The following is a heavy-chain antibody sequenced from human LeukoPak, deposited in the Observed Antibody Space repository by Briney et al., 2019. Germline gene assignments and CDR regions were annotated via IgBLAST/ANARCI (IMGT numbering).Heavy chain of an antibody. Sequence: PGGSLRLSCAASGFTFSKYAMTWVRQAPGKGLEWVSYINSGGSTIYYADSVKGRFTISRDNAKNSLYLQMNSLRAEDTAVYYCARKNGLDYWGQGTLVTVSS. J-gene: IGHJ4*02. CDR2: INSGGSTI. CDR3: ARKNGLDY. V-gene: IGHV3-48*04. CDR1: GFTFSKYA.